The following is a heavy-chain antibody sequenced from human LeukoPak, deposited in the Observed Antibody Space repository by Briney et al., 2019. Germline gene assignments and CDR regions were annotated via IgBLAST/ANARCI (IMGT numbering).Heavy chain of an antibody. CDR1: GGSFSGYY. Sequence: SETLSLTCAVYGGSFSGYYWSWIRQPPGKGLEWIGEINHSGSTNHNPSLKSRVTISVDTSKNQFSLKLSSVTAADTAVYYCARGNRGSSWYYFDYWGQGTLVTVSS. CDR3: ARGNRGSSWYYFDY. V-gene: IGHV4-34*01. CDR2: INHSGST. J-gene: IGHJ4*02. D-gene: IGHD6-13*01.